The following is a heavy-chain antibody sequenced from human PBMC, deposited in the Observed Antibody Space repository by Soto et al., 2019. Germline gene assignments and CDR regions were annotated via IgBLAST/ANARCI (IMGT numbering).Heavy chain of an antibody. V-gene: IGHV1-69*01. Sequence: QVQLVQSGAEVKKPGSSVTVSCKASGGTFKNSAISWLRQAPGQGLEWMGGILVIFHTANNAQKFNGRVTINADESAAPASMSLSSLKSDDTSVYFCARSQCRNGVCYRLSPDLDVWGPGTTVTVSS. CDR1: GGTFKNSA. D-gene: IGHD2-8*01. J-gene: IGHJ6*02. CDR3: ARSQCRNGVCYRLSPDLDV. CDR2: ILVIFHTA.